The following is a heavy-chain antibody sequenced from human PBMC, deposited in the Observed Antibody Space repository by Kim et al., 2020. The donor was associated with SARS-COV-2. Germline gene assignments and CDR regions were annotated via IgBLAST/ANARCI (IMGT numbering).Heavy chain of an antibody. CDR1: GYSFTSYW. V-gene: IGHV5-10-1*01. D-gene: IGHD2-2*02. Sequence: GESLKISCKGSGYSFTSYWISWVRQMPGKGLEWMGRIDPSDSYTNYSPSFQGHVTISADKSISTAYLQWSSLKASDTAMYYCAGDEGYCSSTSCYTGAFDIWGQGTMVTVSS. CDR3: AGDEGYCSSTSCYTGAFDI. J-gene: IGHJ3*02. CDR2: IDPSDSYT.